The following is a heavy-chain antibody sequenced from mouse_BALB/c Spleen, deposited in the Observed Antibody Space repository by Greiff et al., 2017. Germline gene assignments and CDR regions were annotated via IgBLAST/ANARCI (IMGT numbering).Heavy chain of an antibody. J-gene: IGHJ1*01. Sequence: EVKLVESGPGLVKPSQSLSLTCSVTGYSITSGYYWNWIRQFPGNKLEWMGYISYDGSNNYNPSLKNRISITRDTSKNQFFLKLNSVTTEDTATYYCARRYYGSRNWYFDVWGAGTTVTVSS. CDR3: ARRYYGSRNWYFDV. V-gene: IGHV3-6*02. CDR2: ISYDGSN. CDR1: GYSITSGYY. D-gene: IGHD1-1*01.